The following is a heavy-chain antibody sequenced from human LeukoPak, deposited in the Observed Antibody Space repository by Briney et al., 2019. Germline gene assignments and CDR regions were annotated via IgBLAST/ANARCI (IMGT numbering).Heavy chain of an antibody. D-gene: IGHD5-24*01. V-gene: IGHV3-48*02. Sequence: GGSLRLSCAASGFTSSDYSMDWVRQAPGKGLEWVSYISDTGHAIYYADSVKGRFIISRDNAKNSLYLQMNSLRDEDTAVYYCARDSEETATIGYYYYGMDVWGQGTTVTVSS. J-gene: IGHJ6*02. CDR1: GFTSSDYS. CDR3: ARDSEETATIGYYYYGMDV. CDR2: ISDTGHAI.